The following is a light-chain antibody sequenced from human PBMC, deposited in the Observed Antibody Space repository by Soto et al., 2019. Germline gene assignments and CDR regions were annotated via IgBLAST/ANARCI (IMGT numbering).Light chain of an antibody. J-gene: IGKJ5*01. CDR1: QSVSNNY. CDR3: QQYGSSPIT. V-gene: IGKV3-20*01. Sequence: EIVLTQSPGTLSLSPWERATLSCRASQSVSNNYLAWYQQKPGQAPRLLIYGASNRATGIPDRFSGSGSGTDFTLTISRLEPEDFAVYYCQQYGSSPITFGQGTRLENK. CDR2: GAS.